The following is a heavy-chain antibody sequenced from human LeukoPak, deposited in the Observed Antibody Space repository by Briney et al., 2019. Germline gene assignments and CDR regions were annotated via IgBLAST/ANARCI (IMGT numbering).Heavy chain of an antibody. D-gene: IGHD3-9*01. CDR3: ARDRSQGYFDWLLSNTNAFDI. J-gene: IGHJ3*02. V-gene: IGHV1-8*03. CDR1: GYTFTSYD. CDR2: MNPNSGNT. Sequence: GASVKVSCKASGYTFTSYDINWVRQATGQGLEWMGWMNPNSGNTGYAQKFQGRVTITRNTSISTAYMELRSLRSDDTAVYYCARDRSQGYFDWLLSNTNAFDIWGQGTMVTVSS.